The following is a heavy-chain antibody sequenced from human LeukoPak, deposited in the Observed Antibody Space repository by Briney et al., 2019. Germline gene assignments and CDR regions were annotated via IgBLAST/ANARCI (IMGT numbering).Heavy chain of an antibody. D-gene: IGHD3-22*01. CDR2: INPNSGGT. CDR1: GYTFTGYY. Sequence: ASVKVSCKASGYTFTGYYMHWVRQAHGQGLEWMGRINPNSGGTNYAQKFQGRVTMTRDTSISTAYMELSRLRSDDTAVYYCAIPYDSSGYYDFGYWGQGTLVTVSS. CDR3: AIPYDSSGYYDFGY. J-gene: IGHJ4*02. V-gene: IGHV1-2*06.